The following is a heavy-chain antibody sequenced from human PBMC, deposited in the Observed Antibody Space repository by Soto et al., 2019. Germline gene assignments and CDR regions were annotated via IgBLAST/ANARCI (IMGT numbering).Heavy chain of an antibody. CDR2: ISGSGVST. V-gene: IGHV3-23*01. D-gene: IGHD2-2*01. CDR3: ARELDCGTASCYGWFEP. J-gene: IGHJ5*02. CDR1: GFTFTSYA. Sequence: GGSLRLSCETSGFTFTSYAMSWVRQAPGKGLEWVSIISGSGVSTYYGDSVKGRFTISRDNSKNTLFLQMNSLRAEDTAVYYCARELDCGTASCYGWFEPWGQGTLVTVS.